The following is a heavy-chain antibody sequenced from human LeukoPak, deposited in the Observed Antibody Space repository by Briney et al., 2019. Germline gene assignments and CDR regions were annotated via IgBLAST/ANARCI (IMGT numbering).Heavy chain of an antibody. V-gene: IGHV4-38-2*02. Sequence: SETLSLTCIISGYTISSGYQWGWIRQPPGKGLEWIGNIYYSGSTYYNPSLKGRLTMSVDRSNNLFSLNLNSVTAADTAVYYCARIIAATQDVFDIWGQGTMITVSS. J-gene: IGHJ3*02. CDR2: IYYSGST. D-gene: IGHD6-6*01. CDR3: ARIIAATQDVFDI. CDR1: GYTISSGYQ.